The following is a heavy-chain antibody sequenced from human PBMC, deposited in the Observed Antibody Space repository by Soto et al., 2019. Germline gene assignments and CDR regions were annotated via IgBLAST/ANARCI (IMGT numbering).Heavy chain of an antibody. V-gene: IGHV3-74*01. CDR2: INSDESSP. J-gene: IGHJ6*03. CDR3: VMPGHTGLGYYMDV. Sequence: EVQLVESGGGLVQPGGSLRLSCAASGFTFSNYWMHWVRQAPGKGLEWVSRINSDESSPSYADSVQGRFTISRDNAKNTLYLQMSSLRAEDTAVYYCVMPGHTGLGYYMDVWGKGTTVTVSS. D-gene: IGHD2-2*01. CDR1: GFTFSNYW.